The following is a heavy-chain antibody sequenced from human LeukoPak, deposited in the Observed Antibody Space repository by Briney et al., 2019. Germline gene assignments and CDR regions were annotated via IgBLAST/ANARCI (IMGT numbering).Heavy chain of an antibody. D-gene: IGHD3-22*01. CDR2: VSWNSASI. CDR1: GFTFDDYA. V-gene: IGHV3-9*01. J-gene: IGHJ4*02. Sequence: PGGSLRLSCAASGFTFDDYAMHWVRQAPGKGLEWVSGVSWNSASIGYADSVKGRFTISRDNAKNSLYLQMNSLRAEDTALYYCAKETKYYYDSSGFDYWGQGTLVTVSS. CDR3: AKETKYYYDSSGFDY.